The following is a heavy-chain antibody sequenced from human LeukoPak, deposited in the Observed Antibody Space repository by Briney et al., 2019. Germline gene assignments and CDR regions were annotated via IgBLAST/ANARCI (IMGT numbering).Heavy chain of an antibody. CDR1: GSTFSDYY. Sequence: PGGSLRLSCAAYGSTFSDYYMSWIRQAPGKGLEWVSYISSSGSTIYYADSVKGRFTISRDNAKNSLYLQMNSLRAEDTAVYYCARDVRFGESRFDPWGQGTLVTVSS. J-gene: IGHJ5*02. CDR2: ISSSGSTI. D-gene: IGHD3-10*01. V-gene: IGHV3-11*01. CDR3: ARDVRFGESRFDP.